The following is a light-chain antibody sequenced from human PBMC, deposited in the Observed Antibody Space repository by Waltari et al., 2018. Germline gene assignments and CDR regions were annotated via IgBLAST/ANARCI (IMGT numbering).Light chain of an antibody. J-gene: IGLJ3*02. V-gene: IGLV1-40*01. CDR3: QSYDSGLSGWV. CDR2: GNN. Sequence: QSVLTQPPSVSGAPGQRVPISSPDSSSNIRAHSDVHRYRQLPGTAPKLLIYGNNNRPSGVPDRFSGSRSGTSASLAITGLQAEDEADYYSQSYDSGLSGWVFGGGTKLTVL. CDR1: SSNIRAHSD.